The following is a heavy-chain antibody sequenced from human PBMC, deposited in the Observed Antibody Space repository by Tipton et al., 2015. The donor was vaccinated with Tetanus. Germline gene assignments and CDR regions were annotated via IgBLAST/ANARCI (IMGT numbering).Heavy chain of an antibody. CDR1: GFTFSSYW. V-gene: IGHV3-74*01. CDR2: INSDGSST. D-gene: IGHD6-19*01. J-gene: IGHJ4*02. CDR3: ARGRGSIAVAGIDFDY. Sequence: LSLTCAASGFTFSSYWMHWVRQAPGKGLVWVSRINSDGSSTSYADSVKGRFTISRDNAKNTLYLQMNSLRAEDTAVYYCARGRGSIAVAGIDFDYWGQGTLVTVSS.